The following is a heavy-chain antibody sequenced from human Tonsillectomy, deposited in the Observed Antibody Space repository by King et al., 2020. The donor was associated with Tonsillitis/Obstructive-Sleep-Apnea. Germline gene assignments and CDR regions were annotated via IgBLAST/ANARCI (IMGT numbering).Heavy chain of an antibody. D-gene: IGHD3-3*01. CDR3: AKGTGRSTHYDFWSGYPYFDY. J-gene: IGHJ4*02. Sequence: VQLVESGGGLVQPGRSLRLSCAASGFTFDDYAMHWVRQAPGKGLEWVSGISWNSGSVGYADSVKGRFTISRDNAKNSLYLQMNSLRTEDTALYYCAKGTGRSTHYDFWSGYPYFDYWGQGTLVTVPS. CDR1: GFTFDDYA. V-gene: IGHV3-9*01. CDR2: ISWNSGSV.